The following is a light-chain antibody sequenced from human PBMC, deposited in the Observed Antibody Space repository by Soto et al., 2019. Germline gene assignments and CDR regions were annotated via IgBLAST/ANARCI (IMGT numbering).Light chain of an antibody. CDR2: ENN. J-gene: IGLJ2*01. CDR1: SGSIANNY. CDR3: QSYDSDFLV. Sequence: FMLTQPHSVSESPGKTLSISCTRSSGSIANNYVQWYQQRPGSAPTTVIYENNQRLSGVPDRFSGSTDGSSNSASLTISGLQTEDEADYYCQSYDSDFLVFGGGTKLTVL. V-gene: IGLV6-57*04.